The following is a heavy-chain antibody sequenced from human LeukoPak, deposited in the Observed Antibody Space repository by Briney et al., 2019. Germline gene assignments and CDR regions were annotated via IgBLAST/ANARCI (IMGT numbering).Heavy chain of an antibody. CDR1: GYTFTSYG. CDR2: ISAYNGNT. V-gene: IGHV1-18*01. J-gene: IGHJ4*02. CDR3: ARGPGEGGSSGYYYGKPEDPAEYYFDY. Sequence: GASVKVSCKASGYTFTSYGISWVRQAPGQGLEWMGWISAYNGNTNYAQKLQGRVTMTTDTSTSTACMELSSLRSEDTAVYYCARGPGEGGSSGYYYGKPEDPAEYYFDYWGQGTLVTVSS. D-gene: IGHD3-22*01.